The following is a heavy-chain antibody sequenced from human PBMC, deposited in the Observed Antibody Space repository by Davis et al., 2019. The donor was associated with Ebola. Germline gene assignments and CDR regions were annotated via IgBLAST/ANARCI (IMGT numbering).Heavy chain of an antibody. V-gene: IGHV1-8*01. D-gene: IGHD5-12*01. Sequence: ASVKVSCKASGYTFTSYDINWVRQATGQGLEWMGWMNPNSGNTGYAQKFQGRVTMTTDTSTSTAYMELRSLRSDDTAVYYCARGVEYSGYGGFRFDPWGQGTLVTVSS. CDR3: ARGVEYSGYGGFRFDP. CDR2: MNPNSGNT. J-gene: IGHJ5*02. CDR1: GYTFTSYD.